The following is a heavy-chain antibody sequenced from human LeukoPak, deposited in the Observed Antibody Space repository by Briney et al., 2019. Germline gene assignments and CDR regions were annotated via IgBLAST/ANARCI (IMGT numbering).Heavy chain of an antibody. Sequence: PSETLSLTCAVYGGSFSGYYWSWIRQPPGKGLEWIGEINHSGSTKYNPSLRSRVTISVDTSKNQFSLRLTSVTAADTAAYYCARMDHILTGFRRPFDYWGQGTLVTVSS. CDR1: GGSFSGYY. J-gene: IGHJ4*02. V-gene: IGHV4-34*01. CDR3: ARMDHILTGFRRPFDY. CDR2: INHSGST. D-gene: IGHD3-9*01.